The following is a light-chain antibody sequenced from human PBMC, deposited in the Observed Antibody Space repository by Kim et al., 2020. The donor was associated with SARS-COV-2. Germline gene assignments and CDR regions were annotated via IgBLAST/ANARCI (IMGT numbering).Light chain of an antibody. Sequence: VSPGQTASITCCGDKLGDKYACWYQQKPGQSPVLVIYQDSKRPSGIPERFSGSNSGNTATLTISGTQAMDEADYYCQAWDSSTAFFGTGTKVTVL. V-gene: IGLV3-1*01. CDR2: QDS. CDR3: QAWDSSTAF. CDR1: KLGDKY. J-gene: IGLJ1*01.